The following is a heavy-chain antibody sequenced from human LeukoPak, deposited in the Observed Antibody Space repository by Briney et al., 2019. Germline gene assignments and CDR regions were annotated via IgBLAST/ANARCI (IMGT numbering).Heavy chain of an antibody. CDR3: GRDRYGDYLVDC. V-gene: IGHV3-48*02. Sequence: PGGSLRLSCVASGFPFTSHSLNWVRQAPGKGLEWVAYISGTGTNIYYADSVKGRFTISRDNAMNSVYLQMDSLRDEDTAVYYCGRDRYGDYLVDCWGQGTLVTVSS. CDR2: ISGTGTNI. CDR1: GFPFTSHS. J-gene: IGHJ4*02. D-gene: IGHD4-17*01.